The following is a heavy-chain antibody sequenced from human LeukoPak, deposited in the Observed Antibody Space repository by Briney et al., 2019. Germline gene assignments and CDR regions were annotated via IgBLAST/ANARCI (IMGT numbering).Heavy chain of an antibody. D-gene: IGHD2-2*01. CDR1: GGTFSRYA. J-gene: IGHJ4*02. Sequence: ASVKVSCKASGGTFSRYAISWVRQAPGQGLEWMGGIIPIFGTANYAQKFQGRVTITTDESTSTAYMELSSLRSEDTAVYYCARVSPWGCSSTSCSFDYWGQGTLVTVSS. CDR2: IIPIFGTA. CDR3: ARVSPWGCSSTSCSFDY. V-gene: IGHV1-69*05.